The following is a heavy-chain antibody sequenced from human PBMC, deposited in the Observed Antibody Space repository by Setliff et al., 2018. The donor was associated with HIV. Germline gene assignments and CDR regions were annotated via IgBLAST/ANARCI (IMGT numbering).Heavy chain of an antibody. D-gene: IGHD3-3*01. CDR2: IFYSGIT. Sequence: PSETLSLTCTVSSGSITSRTYYWGWIRQPPGKGLEWIGSIFYSGITYYNPSLKSRVSISVDTSKNQFSLNLTSVTAADTAVYYCARSKTFYDFWGGYYTHGAFKIWGLGTMVT. CDR3: ARSKTFYDFWGGYYTHGAFKI. J-gene: IGHJ3*02. CDR1: SGSITSRTYY. V-gene: IGHV4-39*01.